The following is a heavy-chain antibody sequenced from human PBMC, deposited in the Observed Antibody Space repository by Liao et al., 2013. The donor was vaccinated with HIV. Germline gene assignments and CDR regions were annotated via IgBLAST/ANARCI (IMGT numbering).Heavy chain of an antibody. CDR2: IYTSGST. D-gene: IGHD2-15*01. CDR3: ARGIDAFDI. V-gene: IGHV4-61*02. CDR1: GGSISSGSYY. Sequence: QVQLQESGPGLVKPSQTLSLTCTVSGGSISSGSYYWSWIRQPAGKGLEWIGRIYTSGSTNYNPSLKSRVTISVDTSNNQISLNLSSVTAADTAVYYCARGIDAFDIWGQGTMVTVSS. J-gene: IGHJ3*02.